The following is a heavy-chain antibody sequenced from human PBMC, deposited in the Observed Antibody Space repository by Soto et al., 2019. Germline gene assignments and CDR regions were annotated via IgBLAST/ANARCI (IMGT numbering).Heavy chain of an antibody. V-gene: IGHV4-4*02. CDR1: GDTFSGGNW. D-gene: IGHD3-22*01. CDR3: ARDRDSSGYYSGLDY. J-gene: IGHJ4*02. Sequence: SETLSLTCGVSGDTFSGGNWWSWVRQPPGKGLEWIGEIYYSGSTNLNPSLKSRVTISMDTSKNQFSLKLTSVTAADTAVYYCARDRDSSGYYSGLDYWGQGILVTVSS. CDR2: IYYSGST.